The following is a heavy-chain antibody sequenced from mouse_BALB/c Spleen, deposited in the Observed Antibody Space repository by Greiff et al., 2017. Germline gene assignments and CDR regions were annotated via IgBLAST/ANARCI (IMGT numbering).Heavy chain of an antibody. V-gene: IGHV1-18*01. Sequence: EVQLQQSGPELVKPGASMKISCKASGYSFTGYTMNWVKQSHGKNLEWIGLINPYNGGTSYNQKFKGKATLTVDKSSSTAYMELLSLTSEDSAVYYCARSQSFHYYGSSYAFDYWGQGTTLTVSS. CDR3: ARSQSFHYYGSSYAFDY. D-gene: IGHD1-1*01. CDR2: INPYNGGT. J-gene: IGHJ2*01. CDR1: GYSFTGYT.